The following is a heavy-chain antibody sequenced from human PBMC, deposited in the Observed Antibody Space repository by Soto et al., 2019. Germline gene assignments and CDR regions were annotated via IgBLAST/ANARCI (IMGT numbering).Heavy chain of an antibody. Sequence: SETLSLTCAVYGGSFSGYYWSWIRQPPGKGLEWIGEINHSGSTNYNPSLKSRVTIAVDTSKNQFSLKLSSVTAADTAVYYCARGLRGWFDPWGQGTLVTVSS. CDR2: INHSGST. J-gene: IGHJ5*02. CDR3: ARGLRGWFDP. V-gene: IGHV4-34*01. D-gene: IGHD3-10*01. CDR1: GGSFSGYY.